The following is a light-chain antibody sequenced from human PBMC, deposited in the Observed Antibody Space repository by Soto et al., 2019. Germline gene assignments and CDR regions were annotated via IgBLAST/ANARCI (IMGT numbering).Light chain of an antibody. CDR3: CSYAGSSTVV. CDR2: QVN. J-gene: IGLJ2*01. CDR1: SSDIGTYDY. V-gene: IGLV2-23*02. Sequence: QSALTQPASLSGSPGQSITISCTGTSSDIGTYDYVSWFQQLPGNAPKLLISQVNNRPSGVSNRFSGSKSGNTASLTISGLQAEDEAEYYCCSYAGSSTVVFGGGTKLTVL.